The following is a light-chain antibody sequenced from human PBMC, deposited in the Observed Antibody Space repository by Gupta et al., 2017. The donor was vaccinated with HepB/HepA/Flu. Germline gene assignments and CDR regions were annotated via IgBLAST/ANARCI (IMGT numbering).Light chain of an antibody. J-gene: IGLJ3*02. V-gene: IGLV2-14*03. Sequence: SALTQPASVSGSPGQSITISCTGTSSDIGAFNYVSWYQQYPARAPKLMIYDVSTRPSGVSDRFSGSKFGTTASLTTPWLQAEDEADYYCSSSTRSSTLVVFGGGTKLTVL. CDR2: DVS. CDR1: SSDIGAFNY. CDR3: SSSTRSSTLVV.